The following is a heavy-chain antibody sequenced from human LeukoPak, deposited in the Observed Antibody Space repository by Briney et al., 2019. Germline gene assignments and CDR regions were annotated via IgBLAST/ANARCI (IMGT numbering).Heavy chain of an antibody. CDR1: GYTFNTFD. CDR3: ARDTVDTAMVYGSGYYYYYMDV. Sequence: ASVRVSCKSSGYTFNTFDVTWLRQGSGQGLEWMAWMNPYSGNIAYGQRFQGRITVSWNTSISTAYMELSGLTSEDTAVYYCARDTVDTAMVYGSGYYYYYMDVWGKGTTVTISS. J-gene: IGHJ6*03. CDR2: MNPYSGNI. D-gene: IGHD5-18*01. V-gene: IGHV1-8*01.